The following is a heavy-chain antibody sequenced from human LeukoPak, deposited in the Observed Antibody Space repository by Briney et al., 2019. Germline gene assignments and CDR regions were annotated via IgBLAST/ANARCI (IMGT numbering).Heavy chain of an antibody. CDR3: TKYGDDDTPGLN. D-gene: IGHD4-17*01. Sequence: GGSLRLSCAASGFSFSSYWMTWVRRAPGKGLEWVANIKEDGSDKYYVDSVKGRFTISRDNAKNSLYLQMKSLRAEDTAVYYCTKYGDDDTPGLNWGQGTLVTVSS. CDR1: GFSFSSYW. V-gene: IGHV3-7*02. J-gene: IGHJ4*02. CDR2: IKEDGSDK.